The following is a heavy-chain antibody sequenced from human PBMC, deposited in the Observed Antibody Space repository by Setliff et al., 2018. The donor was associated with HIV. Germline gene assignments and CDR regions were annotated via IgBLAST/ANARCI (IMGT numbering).Heavy chain of an antibody. Sequence: ASVKVSCKASGYTFTSYGFSWVRQAPGQGLEWMGWISAYNGHTNYAQKLQGRVTMTTDTSTSTAYMELRTLRSDDTAVYYCARDGNYYGSGIGDPWGPGTLVTVSS. CDR3: ARDGNYYGSGIGDP. CDR1: GYTFTSYG. J-gene: IGHJ5*02. CDR2: ISAYNGHT. D-gene: IGHD3-10*01. V-gene: IGHV1-18*01.